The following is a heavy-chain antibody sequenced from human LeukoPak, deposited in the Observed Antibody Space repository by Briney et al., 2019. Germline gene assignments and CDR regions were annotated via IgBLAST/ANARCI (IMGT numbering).Heavy chain of an antibody. CDR3: GTLLSNGPFDY. CDR2: IYPNSGAT. CDR1: GYTFTGYY. V-gene: IGHV1-2*02. J-gene: IGHJ4*02. Sequence: ASVKVSCKASGYTFTGYYMHWLRQAPGQGLEWMGWIYPNSGATKYAQKFQGRATMTRDTSISTAYMELSRLRSDDTAVYYCGTLLSNGPFDYWGQGSLVTVSS.